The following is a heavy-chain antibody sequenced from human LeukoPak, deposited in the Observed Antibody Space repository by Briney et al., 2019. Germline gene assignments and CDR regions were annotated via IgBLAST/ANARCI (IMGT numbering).Heavy chain of an antibody. D-gene: IGHD6-13*01. V-gene: IGHV4-34*01. Sequence: PSETLSLTCAVYGGSFSGYYWSWIRQPPGKGLEWIGEINHSGSTNYNPSLKSRVTISVDTSKNQFSLKLSSVTAADTAVYYCARVGIIVAAGTCDYWGQGTLVTVSS. CDR2: INHSGST. CDR1: GGSFSGYY. CDR3: ARVGIIVAAGTCDY. J-gene: IGHJ4*02.